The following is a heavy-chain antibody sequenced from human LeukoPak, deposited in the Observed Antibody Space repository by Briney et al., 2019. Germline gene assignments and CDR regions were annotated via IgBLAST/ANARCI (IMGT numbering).Heavy chain of an antibody. J-gene: IGHJ6*03. Sequence: SETLSLTCTVSGGSISSYYWSWIRQPAGKGLEWIGRIDTSGSTNYNPSLKSRVTMSVDTSKNQFSLKLSSVTAADTAVYYCARDRPLAYCGGDCVHYYYYYYMDVWGKGTTVTVSS. V-gene: IGHV4-4*07. CDR3: ARDRPLAYCGGDCVHYYYYYYMDV. CDR2: IDTSGST. D-gene: IGHD2-21*01. CDR1: GGSISSYY.